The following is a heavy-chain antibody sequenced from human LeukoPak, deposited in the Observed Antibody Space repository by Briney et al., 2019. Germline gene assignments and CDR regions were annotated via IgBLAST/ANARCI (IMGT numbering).Heavy chain of an antibody. Sequence: GGSLRLSCAASGFTVSGNYMSWVRQAPGKGLEWVSVIYSGGSTYYADSVKGRFTISRDNSKNTLYLQMNILRAEDTAVYYCARNRYYGGTDDAFDIWGQGTMVTVSS. CDR3: ARNRYYGGTDDAFDI. D-gene: IGHD4-23*01. V-gene: IGHV3-66*02. CDR1: GFTVSGNY. CDR2: IYSGGST. J-gene: IGHJ3*02.